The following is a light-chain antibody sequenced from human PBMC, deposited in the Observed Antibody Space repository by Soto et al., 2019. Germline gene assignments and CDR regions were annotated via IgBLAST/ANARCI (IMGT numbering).Light chain of an antibody. CDR2: EVS. J-gene: IGLJ1*01. V-gene: IGLV2-14*01. CDR1: SSDVGGYNY. Sequence: QSALTQPASVSGSPGQSITISCTGTSSDVGGYNYVSWYQQHPGKAPNLMIYEVSNRPSGVSNRFSGSKSGNTASLTISGRQAEDEADYYCSSYTSSSTLYVFGTGTKLTVL. CDR3: SSYTSSSTLYV.